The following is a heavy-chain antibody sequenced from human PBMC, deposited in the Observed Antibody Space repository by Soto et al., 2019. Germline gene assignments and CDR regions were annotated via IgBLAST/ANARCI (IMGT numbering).Heavy chain of an antibody. CDR1: GGSISSYY. V-gene: IGHV4-59*01. CDR3: AAAPVVVTAIYYFDY. J-gene: IGHJ4*02. Sequence: PSETLSLTCTVSGGSISSYYWSWIRQPPGKGLERIGYIYYSGSTNYNPSLKSRVTISVDTSKNQFSLKLSSVTAADTAVYYCAAAPVVVTAIYYFDYWGQGTLVTVSS. D-gene: IGHD2-21*02. CDR2: IYYSGST.